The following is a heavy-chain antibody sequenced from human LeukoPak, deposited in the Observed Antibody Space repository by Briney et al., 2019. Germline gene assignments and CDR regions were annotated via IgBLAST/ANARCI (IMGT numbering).Heavy chain of an antibody. D-gene: IGHD3-3*01. CDR3: ARCEWHYYHYYMDV. Sequence: GSLRLSCAASGFTFSDYSMNWVRQAPGKGLEWVASISSSSPYIYYTDSVKGRFTISRDNAKNSLYLQMNSLRAEDTAVYYCARCEWHYYHYYMDVWGKGTTVTVSS. CDR2: ISSSSPYI. CDR1: GFTFSDYS. V-gene: IGHV3-21*01. J-gene: IGHJ6*03.